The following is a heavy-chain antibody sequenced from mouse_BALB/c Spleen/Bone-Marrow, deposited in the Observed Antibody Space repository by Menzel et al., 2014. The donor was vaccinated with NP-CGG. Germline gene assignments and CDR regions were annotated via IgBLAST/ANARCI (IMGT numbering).Heavy chain of an antibody. J-gene: IGHJ4*01. V-gene: IGHV3-2*02. Sequence: VQLQQSGPGLVKPSQSLSLTCTVTGYSITSAYAWNWIRQFPGNKLEWMGYISYSGSTSYNPSLKSRISITRDTSKNQFFLQLNSVTTEDTATYYCARWGGYYAMDYWGQGTSVTVSS. D-gene: IGHD1-1*02. CDR1: GYSITSAYA. CDR3: ARWGGYYAMDY. CDR2: ISYSGST.